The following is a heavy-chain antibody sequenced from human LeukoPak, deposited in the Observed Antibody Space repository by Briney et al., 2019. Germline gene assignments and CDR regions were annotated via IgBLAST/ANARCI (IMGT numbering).Heavy chain of an antibody. V-gene: IGHV4-4*02. Sequence: SETLSLTCAVSGDSITSHNWWSWVRQSPGKRLEWIGEIYHSGTTNYSPSLKSRVTISVDKSKNQLSLRLTSVTAADTAVYFCASCLFDYYYFDQWGQGTMATVSS. J-gene: IGHJ4*02. D-gene: IGHD3-10*01. CDR2: IYHSGTT. CDR1: GDSITSHNW. CDR3: ASCLFDYYYFDQ.